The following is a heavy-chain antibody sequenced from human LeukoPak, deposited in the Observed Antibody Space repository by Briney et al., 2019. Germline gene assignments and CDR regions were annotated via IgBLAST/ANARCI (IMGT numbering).Heavy chain of an antibody. D-gene: IGHD1-26*01. J-gene: IGHJ5*02. Sequence: PSETLSLTCAVSGDSISSNNWWSWVRQPPGKGREGCGEIYHSGSTNYNPSLKSRVTMSLDKSENQFSLKLDSVTAAATALYYCAISSYYRVWFDPWGQGTLVTVSS. CDR1: GDSISSNNW. V-gene: IGHV4-4*02. CDR3: AISSYYRVWFDP. CDR2: IYHSGST.